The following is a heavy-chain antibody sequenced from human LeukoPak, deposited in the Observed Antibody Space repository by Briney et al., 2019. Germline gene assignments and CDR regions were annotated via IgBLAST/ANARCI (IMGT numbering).Heavy chain of an antibody. CDR1: GFTFSSYS. CDR3: AELGITMIGGV. D-gene: IGHD3-10*02. CDR2: ISTSSSYI. V-gene: IGHV3-21*01. J-gene: IGHJ6*04. Sequence: PGGSLRLSCTASGFTFSSYSMNWVRQAPGKGLEWVSSISTSSSYIYYADSVRGRFTISRDNARNSLYLQMNSLRAEDTAVYYCAELGITMIGGVWGKGTTVTISS.